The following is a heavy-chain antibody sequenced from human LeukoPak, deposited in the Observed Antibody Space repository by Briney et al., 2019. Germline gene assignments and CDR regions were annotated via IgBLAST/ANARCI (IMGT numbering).Heavy chain of an antibody. J-gene: IGHJ4*02. V-gene: IGHV3-48*02. CDR2: VSSSSSTI. CDR3: ARFPHYYDSSGYSF. D-gene: IGHD3-22*01. CDR1: GFTFSSYT. Sequence: GGSLRLSCAASGFTFSSYTMNWVRQAPGKGLEWVSYVSSSSSTIYYADSVKGRFTISRDNAKNSLYLQMNSLRDEDTAVYYCARFPHYYDSSGYSFWGQGTLVTVSS.